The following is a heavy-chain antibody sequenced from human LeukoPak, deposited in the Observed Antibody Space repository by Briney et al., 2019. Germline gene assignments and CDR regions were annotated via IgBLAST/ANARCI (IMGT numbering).Heavy chain of an antibody. CDR3: ARAYGAARYYDSSGYLKFDAFDI. CDR1: RFTFSDYY. J-gene: IGHJ3*02. Sequence: GGSLRLSCAASRFTFSDYYMSWIRQAPGKGLEWVSSISSSSSYIYYADSVKGRFTISRDNAKNSLYLQMNSLRAEDTAVYYCARAYGAARYYDSSGYLKFDAFDIWGQGTMVTVSS. D-gene: IGHD3-22*01. V-gene: IGHV3-11*06. CDR2: ISSSSSYI.